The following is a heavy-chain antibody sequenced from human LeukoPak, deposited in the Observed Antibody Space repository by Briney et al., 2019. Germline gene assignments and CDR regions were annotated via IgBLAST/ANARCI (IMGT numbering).Heavy chain of an antibody. CDR2: ISSSSYT. Sequence: GGSLRLSCAASGFTFSDYYMSWIRQAPGKGLEWVSYISSSSYTNYADSVKGRFTISRDNAKNSLYLQMNSLRAEDTAVYYCARVAGESGWYVDYWGQGTLVTVSS. CDR1: GFTFSDYY. CDR3: ARVAGESGWYVDY. V-gene: IGHV3-11*06. J-gene: IGHJ4*02. D-gene: IGHD6-19*01.